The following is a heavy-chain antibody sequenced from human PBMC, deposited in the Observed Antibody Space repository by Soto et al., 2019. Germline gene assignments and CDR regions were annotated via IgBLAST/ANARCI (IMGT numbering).Heavy chain of an antibody. J-gene: IGHJ4*02. CDR3: TRAEEMATIRFDY. CDR1: GYTFAFYF. V-gene: IGHV1-46*01. Sequence: ASVKVSCKASGYTFAFYFIHWVRQAPGHGLEWMGTINPTGGPTSYAQKFQGRVTMTRDTSTNTVYMELTSLTYDDTAVYYCTRAEEMATIRFDYWGQGTLVTVSS. CDR2: INPTGGPT.